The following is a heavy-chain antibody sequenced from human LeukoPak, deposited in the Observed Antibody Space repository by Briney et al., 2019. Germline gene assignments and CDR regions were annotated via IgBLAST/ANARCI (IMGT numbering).Heavy chain of an antibody. Sequence: QPGGSLRLSCAASGFTFSNYGMHWVRQAPGKGLEWVAFIRYDGSNKYYADSVKGRFTISRDNSKNTLYLQMNSLRAEDTAVYYCARATLTPRHRGRPDAFDIWGQGTMVTVSS. D-gene: IGHD3-16*01. J-gene: IGHJ3*02. CDR3: ARATLTPRHRGRPDAFDI. CDR2: IRYDGSNK. V-gene: IGHV3-30*02. CDR1: GFTFSNYG.